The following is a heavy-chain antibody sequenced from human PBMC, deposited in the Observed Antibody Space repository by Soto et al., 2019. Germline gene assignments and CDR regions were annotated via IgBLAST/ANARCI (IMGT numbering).Heavy chain of an antibody. D-gene: IGHD3-9*01. Sequence: QVQLVESGGGVVQPGRSLRLSCAASGFTFSSYGMHWVRQAPGKGLEWVAVISYDGSNKYYADSVKGRFTISRDNSKNTLYLQMNSLRAEDTAVYYCAKDPFRYYDILTGYYNVGWFDPWGQGTLVTVSS. V-gene: IGHV3-30*18. CDR3: AKDPFRYYDILTGYYNVGWFDP. J-gene: IGHJ5*02. CDR2: ISYDGSNK. CDR1: GFTFSSYG.